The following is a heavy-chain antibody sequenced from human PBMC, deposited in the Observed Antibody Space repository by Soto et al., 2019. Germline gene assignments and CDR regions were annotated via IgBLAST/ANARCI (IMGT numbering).Heavy chain of an antibody. CDR1: GGSTSSGDYY. CDR3: ARDHSSSSPWFDP. D-gene: IGHD6-6*01. CDR2: IYYSGST. V-gene: IGHV4-30-4*01. J-gene: IGHJ5*02. Sequence: SETLSLTCTVSGGSTSSGDYYWSWIRQPPGKGLEWIGYIYYSGSTYYNPSLKSRVTISVDTSKNQFSLKLSSVTAADTAVYYCARDHSSSSPWFDPWGQGTLVTVSS.